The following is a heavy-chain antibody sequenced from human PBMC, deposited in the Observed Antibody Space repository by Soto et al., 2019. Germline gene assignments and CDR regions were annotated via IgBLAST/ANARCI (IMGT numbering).Heavy chain of an antibody. CDR1: GGTFSSYA. Sequence: QVQLVQSGAEVKKPGSSVKVSCKASGGTFSSYAISWVRQAPGQGLEWMGGIIPIFGTANYAQKFQGRVTITADESTSTANIELSRLRSEDTAVYYCARDRYYDSSGYYFDPLWGPGTLVTVSS. D-gene: IGHD3-22*01. CDR2: IIPIFGTA. CDR3: ARDRYYDSSGYYFDPL. J-gene: IGHJ4*02. V-gene: IGHV1-69*01.